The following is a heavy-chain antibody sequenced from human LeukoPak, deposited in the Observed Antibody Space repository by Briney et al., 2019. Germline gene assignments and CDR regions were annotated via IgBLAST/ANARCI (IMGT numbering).Heavy chain of an antibody. J-gene: IGHJ5*02. Sequence: GGSLRLSCAASGFTFSSYSMNWVRPAAGKGLEWVSYISSSSSTIYYADSVKGRFTISRDNAKNSLYLQMNSLRDEDTAVYYCAREKVLLWFGELEQYNWFDPWGQGTLVTVSS. CDR1: GFTFSSYS. CDR2: ISSSSSTI. V-gene: IGHV3-48*02. CDR3: AREKVLLWFGELEQYNWFDP. D-gene: IGHD3-10*01.